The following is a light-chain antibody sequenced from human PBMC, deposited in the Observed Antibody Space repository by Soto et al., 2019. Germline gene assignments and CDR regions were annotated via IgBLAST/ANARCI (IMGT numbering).Light chain of an antibody. Sequence: EIVMTQSPATLSVSPGERATLSCRASQSVSSNLAWYQQKPGQAPGLLIYGASTRATGIPARFSGSGSGTEFTLTISSLQSEDFAVYYCQQYNNWHWTFGQGTKVEIK. CDR2: GAS. CDR3: QQYNNWHWT. V-gene: IGKV3-15*01. CDR1: QSVSSN. J-gene: IGKJ1*01.